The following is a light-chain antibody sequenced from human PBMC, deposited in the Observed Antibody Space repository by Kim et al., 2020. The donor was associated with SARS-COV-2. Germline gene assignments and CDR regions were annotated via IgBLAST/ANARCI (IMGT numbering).Light chain of an antibody. J-gene: IGLJ3*02. CDR2: YDS. CDR1: NIGSKS. Sequence: PGETARITCGGNNIGSKSVHWYQRKPGQAPVLVIYYDSDRPSGIPERFSGSNSGNTATLTISRVEAGDEADYYCQVWDSSSDHLWVFGGGTQLTVL. CDR3: QVWDSSSDHLWV. V-gene: IGLV3-21*04.